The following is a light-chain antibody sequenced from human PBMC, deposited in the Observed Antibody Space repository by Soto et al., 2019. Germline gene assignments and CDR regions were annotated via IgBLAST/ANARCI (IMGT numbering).Light chain of an antibody. J-gene: IGLJ3*02. CDR2: EVS. V-gene: IGLV2-8*01. CDR1: SSDVGGYNY. Sequence: ALTQPPSASGSPGQSVTISCTGTSSDVGGYNYVSWYQQYPGKAPKLMIYEVSKRPSGVPDRFSGSKSGKTASLTVSGLQPEDEADYYCTSYAGSNIWVFGGGTKLTVL. CDR3: TSYAGSNIWV.